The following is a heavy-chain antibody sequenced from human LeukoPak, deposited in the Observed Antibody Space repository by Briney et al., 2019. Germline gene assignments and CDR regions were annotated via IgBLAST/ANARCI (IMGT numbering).Heavy chain of an antibody. CDR2: IYSGGST. V-gene: IGHV3-53*01. J-gene: IGHJ3*02. CDR1: GFTVSSNY. Sequence: GGSLRLSCAASGFTVSSNYMSWVRQAPGKGLEWVSVIYSGGSTYYADSVKGRFTISRDNSKNTLYLQMNSLRAEDTAVYYCARGEWELLGDAFDIWGQGTMVTVSS. CDR3: ARGEWELLGDAFDI. D-gene: IGHD1-26*01.